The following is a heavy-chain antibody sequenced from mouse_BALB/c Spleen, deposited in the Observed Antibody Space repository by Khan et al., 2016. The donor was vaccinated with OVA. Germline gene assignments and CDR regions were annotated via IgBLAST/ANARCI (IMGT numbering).Heavy chain of an antibody. CDR2: IIPNNGGT. V-gene: IGHV1-18*01. J-gene: IGHJ3*01. CDR3: ARAGYGGFSY. D-gene: IGHD2-2*01. CDR1: GYTFTDYN. Sequence: VRLQQSGPELVKPGASVKIPCKASGYTFTDYNMAWVRQSHGKSLEWIGDIIPNNGGTIYNQKFKGKATLTVDKSSSTAYMELRSLTSEATAVYCLARAGYGGFSYWGQGTLVPGAA.